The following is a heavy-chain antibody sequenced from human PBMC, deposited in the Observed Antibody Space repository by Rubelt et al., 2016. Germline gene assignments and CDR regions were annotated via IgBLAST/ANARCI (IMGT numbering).Heavy chain of an antibody. D-gene: IGHD2-2*01. CDR2: IKQDGSED. J-gene: IGHJ4*02. V-gene: IGHV3-7*03. CDR3: VRHCSTTNCFPY. CDR1: GFTFSSSW. Sequence: GSGGGLVQPGGSLRLSCAASGFTFSSSWMSWVRQAPGKSLEWVANIKQDGSEDYYADSVKGRFTISRDNAKNSLYLQLNSLRAEDTALYYCVRHCSTTNCFPYWGRGTLVTVSS.